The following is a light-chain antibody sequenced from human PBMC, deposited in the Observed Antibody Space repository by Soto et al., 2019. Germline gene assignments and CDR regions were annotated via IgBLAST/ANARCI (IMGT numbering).Light chain of an antibody. CDR2: DVS. CDR3: SSYASTTLLV. V-gene: IGLV2-14*03. Sequence: QSALTQPASVSGSPGQSITISCTGTSSDVGGFNYVSWYQHHPGKAPKLMIYDVSNRPSGVSDRFSGSKSGNTASLTISGLQAENEAYYYCSSYASTTLLVFGGGTKLTFL. J-gene: IGLJ2*01. CDR1: SSDVGGFNY.